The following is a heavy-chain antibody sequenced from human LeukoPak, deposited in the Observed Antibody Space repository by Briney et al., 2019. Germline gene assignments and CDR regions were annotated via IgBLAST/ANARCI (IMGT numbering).Heavy chain of an antibody. CDR3: TTREGYCSGGSCYFRFDY. J-gene: IGHJ4*02. D-gene: IGHD2-15*01. Sequence: PGGSLRLSCAASGFTFSNAWMSWVRQAPGKGLEWVGRIKSKTDGGTTDYAAPVKGRFTISRDDSKNTLYLQMNSLKTEDTAVYYCTTREGYCSGGSCYFRFDYWGQGTLVTVSS. V-gene: IGHV3-15*01. CDR2: IKSKTDGGTT. CDR1: GFTFSNAW.